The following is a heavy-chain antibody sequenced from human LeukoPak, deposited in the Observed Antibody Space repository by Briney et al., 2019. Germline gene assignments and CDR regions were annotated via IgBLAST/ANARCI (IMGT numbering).Heavy chain of an antibody. V-gene: IGHV1-8*01. CDR2: MNPNSGNT. Sequence: ASVKVSCKASGYTFTSYDINWVRQATGQGLEWMGWMNPNSGNTGYAQKFQGRVTMTRNTSLSTAYMELSSLRSEDTAVYYCARGPVVVVPAATSGLMDVWGKGTTVTVSS. CDR1: GYTFTSYD. J-gene: IGHJ6*04. D-gene: IGHD2-2*01. CDR3: ARGPVVVVPAATSGLMDV.